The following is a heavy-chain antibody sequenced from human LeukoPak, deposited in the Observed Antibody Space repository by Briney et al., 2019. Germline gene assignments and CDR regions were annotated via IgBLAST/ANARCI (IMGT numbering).Heavy chain of an antibody. CDR3: ATDRGWRTSGYYLYYFEY. Sequence: GGSLRLSCAASGFIFTNYFMSWVRQAPGKGLEWVASIKHDGSEKYYVDSVRGRFTISRDNAKNSLYLQMSSLRAEDTAVYYCATDRGWRTSGYYLYYFEYWGQGTLVTFSS. V-gene: IGHV3-7*01. J-gene: IGHJ4*02. D-gene: IGHD3-3*01. CDR1: GFIFTNYF. CDR2: IKHDGSEK.